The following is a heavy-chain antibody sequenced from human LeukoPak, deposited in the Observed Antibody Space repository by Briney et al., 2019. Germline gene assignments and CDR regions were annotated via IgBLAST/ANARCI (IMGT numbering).Heavy chain of an antibody. Sequence: SETLSLTCTVSGGPISSYYWSWIRQPAGKGLEWIGRIYTSGSTSYNPSLKSRVTISVDTSKNQFSLKLSSVTAADTAVYYCARGRAAAGKLDYWGQGTLVTVSS. CDR3: ARGRAAAGKLDY. J-gene: IGHJ4*02. CDR1: GGPISSYY. V-gene: IGHV4-4*07. CDR2: IYTSGST. D-gene: IGHD6-13*01.